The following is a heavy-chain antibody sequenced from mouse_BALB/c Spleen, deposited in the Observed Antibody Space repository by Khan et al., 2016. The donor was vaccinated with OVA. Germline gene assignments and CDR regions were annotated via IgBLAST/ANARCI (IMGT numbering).Heavy chain of an antibody. CDR3: ARDGYRYNDAMDY. J-gene: IGHJ4*01. CDR1: GYSITSDYA. Sequence: EVQLQESGPGLVKPSQSLSLTCTVTGYSITSDYAWNWIRQFPGNKLEWMGYISYSGSTNYNPALKSRISITRDTSKNQFFLQLNSVTTEDTATYDCARDGYRYNDAMDYWGQGTLVTVSA. V-gene: IGHV3-2*02. CDR2: ISYSGST. D-gene: IGHD2-3*01.